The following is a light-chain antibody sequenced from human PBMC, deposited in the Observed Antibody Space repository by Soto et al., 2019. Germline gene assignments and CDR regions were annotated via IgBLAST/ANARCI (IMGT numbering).Light chain of an antibody. Sequence: QSVLTQPASVSGSPGQSITISCTGTSSDVGSHNFVSWYQQRPGKAPKLMIFEVTKRPSGVPDRFSGSKSGNTASLIISGLQAADEAEYYCCCCSYAGSSSFRVLFGGGTKLTVL. CDR1: SSDVGSHNF. CDR3: CSYAGSSSFRVL. CDR2: EVT. J-gene: IGLJ2*01. V-gene: IGLV2-11*01.